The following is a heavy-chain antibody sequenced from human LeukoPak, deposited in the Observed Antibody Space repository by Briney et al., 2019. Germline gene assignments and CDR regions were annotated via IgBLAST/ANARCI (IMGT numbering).Heavy chain of an antibody. D-gene: IGHD6-19*01. CDR3: ARWVPVAGRGPFDY. CDR1: GFTFDDYG. CDR2: INWNGGST. Sequence: GGSLRLSCAASGFTFDDYGMSWVRQAPGKGLEWVSGINWNGGSTGYADSVKGRFTISRDNAKNSLYLQMNSLRAEDTAVYYCARWVPVAGRGPFDYWGQGTLVTVSS. V-gene: IGHV3-20*04. J-gene: IGHJ4*02.